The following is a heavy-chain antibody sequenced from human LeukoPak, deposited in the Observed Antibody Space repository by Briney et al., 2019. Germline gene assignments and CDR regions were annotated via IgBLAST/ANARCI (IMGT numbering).Heavy chain of an antibody. Sequence: SETLSLTCTVYGGSFSGYYWSWIRQPPGKGLEWIGEINHSGSTNYNPSLKSRVTISVDTSKNQFSPKLSSVTAADTAVYYCARDTYYYDSSGPNPAFDIWGQGTMVTVSS. CDR3: ARDTYYYDSSGPNPAFDI. D-gene: IGHD3-22*01. CDR1: GGSFSGYY. V-gene: IGHV4-34*01. J-gene: IGHJ3*02. CDR2: INHSGST.